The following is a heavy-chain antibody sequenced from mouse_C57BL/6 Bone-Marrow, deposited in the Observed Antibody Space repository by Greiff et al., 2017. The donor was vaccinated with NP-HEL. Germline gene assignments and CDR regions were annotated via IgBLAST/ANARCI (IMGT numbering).Heavy chain of an antibody. D-gene: IGHD1-1*01. V-gene: IGHV1-18*01. CDR2: INPNNGGT. CDR3: ARERYYGSSLYYFDY. J-gene: IGHJ2*01. Sequence: EVQLQQSGPELVKPGASVKIPCKASGYTFTDYNMDWVKQSHGKSLEWIGDINPNNGGTIYNQKFKGKATLTEDKSSSTAYMELRSLTSEDTAVYYCARERYYGSSLYYFDYWGQGTTLTVSS. CDR1: GYTFTDYN.